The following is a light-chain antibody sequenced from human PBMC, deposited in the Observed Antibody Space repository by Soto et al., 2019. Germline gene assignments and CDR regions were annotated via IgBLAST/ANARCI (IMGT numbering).Light chain of an antibody. J-gene: IGKJ1*01. CDR1: QTINNN. CDR3: QQYNNWPQT. CDR2: GAS. V-gene: IGKV3-15*01. Sequence: VMKQAPATLSVSPGERATLSCRASQTINNNVAWYQLKDGQVPRLLIYGASTRATDVPARFSGSGSGTEFTLTISSLQSEDFAEYHCQQYNNWPQTFGQGTMVDI.